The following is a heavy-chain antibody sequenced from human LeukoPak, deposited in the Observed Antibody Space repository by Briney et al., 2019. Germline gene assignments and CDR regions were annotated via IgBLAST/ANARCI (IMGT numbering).Heavy chain of an antibody. CDR2: IYHSGST. D-gene: IGHD5-12*01. V-gene: IGHV4-59*01. J-gene: IGHJ4*02. Sequence: SETLALTCTLSGGSISTYYWSWIRQPPGKGLEWIGYIYHSGSTNYNPSLKSRVTISVDTSKNQFSLKLSSVTAADTAVYYCARGGGYASPIGYWGQGALVTVSS. CDR1: GGSISTYY. CDR3: ARGGGYASPIGY.